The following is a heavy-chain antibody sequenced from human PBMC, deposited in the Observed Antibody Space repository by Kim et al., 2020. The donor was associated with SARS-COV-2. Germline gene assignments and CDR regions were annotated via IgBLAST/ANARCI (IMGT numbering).Heavy chain of an antibody. D-gene: IGHD2-21*02. J-gene: IGHJ6*02. V-gene: IGHV1-18*01. CDR1: GYTFTSYG. CDR3: ARDFEIVVVTPTGAPMDV. CDR2: ISAYNGNT. Sequence: ASVKVSCKASGYTFTSYGISWVRQAPGQGLEWMGWISAYNGNTNYAQKLQGRVTMTTDTSTSTAYMELRSLRSDDTAVYYCARDFEIVVVTPTGAPMDVWGQGTTVTVSS.